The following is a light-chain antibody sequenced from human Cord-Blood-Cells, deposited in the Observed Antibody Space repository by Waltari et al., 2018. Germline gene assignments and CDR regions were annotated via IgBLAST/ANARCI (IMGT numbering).Light chain of an antibody. CDR2: RNN. CDR1: SPNIGSNY. Sequence: QSVLTQPPSASGTPGQRVTISCSGSSPNIGSNYVYWYQQLPGTAPKLLIYRNNQRPSGVPDQFAGSKSGTSASLAISGLRSEDEADYDCAAWDDSLSGPVFGGGTKLTVL. J-gene: IGLJ3*02. V-gene: IGLV1-47*01. CDR3: AAWDDSLSGPV.